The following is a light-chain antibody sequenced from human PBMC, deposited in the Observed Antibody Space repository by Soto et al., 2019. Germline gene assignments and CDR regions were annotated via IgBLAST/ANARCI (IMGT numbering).Light chain of an antibody. CDR1: SSDVGAYDY. CDR3: SSFAGSNNFPYV. CDR2: EIN. V-gene: IGLV2-8*01. Sequence: QSALTQPPSASGSPGQSVTISCTGTSSDVGAYDYVSWYQQHPGKAPKLMIYEINKRPSGVPDRFSGSKSGNTASLTVSGHQAEDEADYYCSSFAGSNNFPYVFGTGTKVTVL. J-gene: IGLJ1*01.